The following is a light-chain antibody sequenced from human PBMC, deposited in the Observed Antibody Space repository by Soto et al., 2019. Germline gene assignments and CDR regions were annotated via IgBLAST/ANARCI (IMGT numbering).Light chain of an antibody. V-gene: IGKV1-5*01. Sequence: DIQMTQSPSTLSASVGDRVTITCRASQSIGSWLAWYQQKPGKAPNLLIYAASSLQSGVPSRFSGSGSGTDFTLTISSLQRDDFASYCCQHYGGMWTFGQGTRWIS. J-gene: IGKJ1*01. CDR3: QHYGGMWT. CDR1: QSIGSW. CDR2: AAS.